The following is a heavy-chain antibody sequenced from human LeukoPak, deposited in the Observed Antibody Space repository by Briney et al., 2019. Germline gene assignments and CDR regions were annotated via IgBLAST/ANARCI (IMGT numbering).Heavy chain of an antibody. J-gene: IGHJ6*02. CDR3: ARGTDTKPFWSGYWVDV. CDR1: GFTFSSSA. Sequence: GRSLRLSCAASGFTFSSSAMHWGRQAPGKGLEWVAVISYDESNKYYADSVKGRFTISRDNSKNTLYLQMNSLRAEDTAVYYCARGTDTKPFWSGYWVDVWGQGTTVTVSS. D-gene: IGHD3-3*01. CDR2: ISYDESNK. V-gene: IGHV3-30*03.